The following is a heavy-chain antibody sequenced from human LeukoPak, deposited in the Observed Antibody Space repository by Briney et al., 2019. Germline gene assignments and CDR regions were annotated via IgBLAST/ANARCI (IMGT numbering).Heavy chain of an antibody. V-gene: IGHV3-53*01. CDR3: ASQWELRY. CDR1: GFTVSSNY. Sequence: GGSLRLSCAASGFTVSSNYMNWVRQAPGKGREWVSIIYAGGSTYYADSVKGRFTISRDNSKNTLYLQMNSLRAEDTAVYYCASQWELRYWGQGTLVTVSS. D-gene: IGHD1-26*01. CDR2: IYAGGST. J-gene: IGHJ4*02.